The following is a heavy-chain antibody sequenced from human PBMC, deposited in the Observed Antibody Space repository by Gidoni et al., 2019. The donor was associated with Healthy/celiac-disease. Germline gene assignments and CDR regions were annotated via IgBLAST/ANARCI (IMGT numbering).Heavy chain of an antibody. CDR1: GYTFTSYG. J-gene: IGHJ4*02. Sequence: QVQLVQSGAEVKKPGASVKVSCKASGYTFTSYGISWVRQAPGQGLEWMGWISAYNGNTNYAQKLQGRVTMTTDTSTSTAYMELRSLRSDDTAVYYCARAPHYDILTGSPLLYFDYWGQGTLVTVSS. CDR2: ISAYNGNT. CDR3: ARAPHYDILTGSPLLYFDY. D-gene: IGHD3-9*01. V-gene: IGHV1-18*04.